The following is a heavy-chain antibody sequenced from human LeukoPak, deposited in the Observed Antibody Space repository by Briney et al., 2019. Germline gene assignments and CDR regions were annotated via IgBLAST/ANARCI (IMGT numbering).Heavy chain of an antibody. V-gene: IGHV3-74*01. CDR3: ARDLHYYGSGGLYCMDV. Sequence: GGSXRLSCAASGFTFSSYWMHWVRHAPGKXXVGVSRINSDGSSTSYADSVKCRFTISRDNAKNTLYLQMNSLRAEDTAVYYCARDLHYYGSGGLYCMDVWGQGTTVTVSS. CDR2: INSDGSST. J-gene: IGHJ6*02. CDR1: GFTFSSYW. D-gene: IGHD3-10*01.